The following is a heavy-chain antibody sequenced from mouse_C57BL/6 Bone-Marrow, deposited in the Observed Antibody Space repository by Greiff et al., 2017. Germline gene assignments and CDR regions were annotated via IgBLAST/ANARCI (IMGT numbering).Heavy chain of an antibody. V-gene: IGHV1-64*01. J-gene: IGHJ3*01. CDR3: ARPSSPFAY. CDR1: VYTFTSYW. D-gene: IGHD1-1*01. CDR2: IHPNSGST. Sequence: QVQLQQPGAELVKPGASVKLSCKASVYTFTSYWMHWVKQRPGQGLEWIGMIHPNSGSTNYNEKFKSKATLTVDKSSSTAYMQLSSLTSEDSAVYYCARPSSPFAYWGQGTLVTVSA.